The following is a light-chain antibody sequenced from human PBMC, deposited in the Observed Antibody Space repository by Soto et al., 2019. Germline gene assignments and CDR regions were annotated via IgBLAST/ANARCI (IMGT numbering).Light chain of an antibody. CDR3: ETWDSNTRV. J-gene: IGLJ3*02. V-gene: IGLV4-60*03. CDR2: LEGSGSY. CDR1: SGHSSYI. Sequence: QLVLTQSSSASASLGSSVRLTCILSSGHSSYIIAWHQQQPGKAPRYLMKLEGSGSYNKGSGVPDRFSCSSSGADRYLTISNLQSEDEADYYCETWDSNTRVFGGGTKLTVL.